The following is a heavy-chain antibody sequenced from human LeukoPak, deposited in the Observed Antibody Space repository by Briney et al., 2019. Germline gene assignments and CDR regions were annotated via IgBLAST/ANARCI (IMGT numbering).Heavy chain of an antibody. J-gene: IGHJ2*01. CDR1: GGSISSGGYY. D-gene: IGHD5-18*01. Sequence: SQTLSLTCTVSGGSISSGGYYWSWIRQHPGKGLEWIGYNTYYNPSLKSRVTISVDTSKNQFSLRLSSMTAADTAVYYCARALDTWDFDLWGRGTLVTVSS. V-gene: IGHV4-31*03. CDR3: ARALDTWDFDL. CDR2: NT.